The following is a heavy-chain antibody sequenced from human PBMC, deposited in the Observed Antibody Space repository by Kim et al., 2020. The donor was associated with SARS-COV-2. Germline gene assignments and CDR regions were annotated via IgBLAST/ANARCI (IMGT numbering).Heavy chain of an antibody. CDR2: IIPIFGTA. Sequence: SVKVSCKASGGTFSSYAISWVRQAPGQGLEWMGGIIPIFGTANYAQKFQGRVTITADESTSTAYMELSSLRSEDTAVYYCARKGGGARIAAAGTGWFDPWGQGTLVTVSS. V-gene: IGHV1-69*13. CDR1: GGTFSSYA. CDR3: ARKGGGARIAAAGTGWFDP. J-gene: IGHJ5*02. D-gene: IGHD6-13*01.